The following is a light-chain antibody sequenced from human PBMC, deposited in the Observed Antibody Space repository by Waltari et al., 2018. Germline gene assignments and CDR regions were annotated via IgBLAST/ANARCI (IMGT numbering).Light chain of an antibody. CDR2: AAS. CDR1: QYISTY. V-gene: IGKV1-39*01. J-gene: IGKJ1*01. CDR3: QQSYDTPRT. Sequence: QMTQSPSSLSASVGDRVNLTCRASQYISTYLNWYQQKPGKGPKLLIYAASTLQSGVPSRFSGSGSGTDFTFTISSLQLEDFATYYCQQSYDTPRTFGQGTKVEVK.